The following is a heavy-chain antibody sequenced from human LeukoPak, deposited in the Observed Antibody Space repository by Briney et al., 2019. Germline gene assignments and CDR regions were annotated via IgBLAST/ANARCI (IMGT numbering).Heavy chain of an antibody. D-gene: IGHD3-22*01. CDR3: ARDMDSSGYYRGF. J-gene: IGHJ4*02. CDR1: AGSISSGGYY. CDR2: IYYSGST. V-gene: IGHV4-31*03. Sequence: PSETLSLTCTVSAGSISSGGYYWSWIRQHPGKGLEWIGYIYYSGSTYYNPSLKSRVTISVDTSKNQFSLKLSSVTAADTAVYYCARDMDSSGYYRGFWGQGALVTVSS.